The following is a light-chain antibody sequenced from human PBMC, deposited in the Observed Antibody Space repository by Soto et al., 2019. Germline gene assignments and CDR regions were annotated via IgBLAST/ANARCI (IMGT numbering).Light chain of an antibody. J-gene: IGKJ4*01. V-gene: IGKV3-11*01. CDR3: QERSNWPRLT. Sequence: EIVLTQSPATLSLSPGERATLPCRASQSVSTSFSWYQQRPGQAPRLLIYDVSHRAAGVPARFSGSGSGTDFTLTISNLEPEDFAIYYCQERSNWPRLTFGGGTTVEIK. CDR1: QSVSTS. CDR2: DVS.